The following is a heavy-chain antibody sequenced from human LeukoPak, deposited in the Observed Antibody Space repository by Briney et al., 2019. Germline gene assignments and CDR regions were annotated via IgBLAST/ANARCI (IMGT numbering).Heavy chain of an antibody. CDR1: GYTFTSYG. CDR3: ASCSYDSSGYSPYGAFDI. J-gene: IGHJ3*02. V-gene: IGHV1-18*01. CDR2: ISAYNGNT. Sequence: ASVKVPCKASGYTFTSYGISWVRQAPGQGLEWMGWISAYNGNTNYAQKLQGRVTMTTDTSTSTAYMELRSLRSDDTAVYYCASCSYDSSGYSPYGAFDIWGQGTMVTVSS. D-gene: IGHD3-22*01.